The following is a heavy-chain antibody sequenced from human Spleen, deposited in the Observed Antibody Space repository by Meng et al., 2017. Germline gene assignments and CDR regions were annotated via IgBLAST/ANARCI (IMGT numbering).Heavy chain of an antibody. V-gene: IGHV3-11*01. Sequence: QVQLVESGGGLVKPGGSLRLSCAASGFTFSDYYMSWIRQAPGKGLEWISYISTSGNTIYYTDSVKGRFAISRDNAKNSLYLQMSSLRAEDTAVYYCARAPSRVRGGSPHYWGQGTLVTVSS. J-gene: IGHJ4*02. CDR1: GFTFSDYY. CDR3: ARAPSRVRGGSPHY. CDR2: ISTSGNTI. D-gene: IGHD3-10*02.